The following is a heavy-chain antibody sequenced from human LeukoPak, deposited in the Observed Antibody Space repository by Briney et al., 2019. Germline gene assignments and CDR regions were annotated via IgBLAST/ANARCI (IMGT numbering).Heavy chain of an antibody. Sequence: SETLSLTCTVSGGSISSGGYYWSWIRQHPGKGLEWIGYIYYSGSTYYNPSLKSRVTISVDTSKNQFSLKLSSVTAADTAVYYCARAASQLLWFGELSSYFDYWGQGTLVTVSS. CDR3: ARAASQLLWFGELSSYFDY. CDR2: IYYSGST. J-gene: IGHJ4*02. V-gene: IGHV4-31*03. D-gene: IGHD3-10*01. CDR1: GGSISSGGYY.